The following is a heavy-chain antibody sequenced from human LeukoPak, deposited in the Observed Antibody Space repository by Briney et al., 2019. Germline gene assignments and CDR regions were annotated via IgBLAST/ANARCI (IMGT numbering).Heavy chain of an antibody. CDR1: GGSISTYY. J-gene: IGHJ5*02. CDR3: ARIPGIAVSNWFDP. CDR2: IFHSGST. Sequence: PSETLSLTCTVSGGSISTYYWSWIRQPPGKRLEWIGYIFHSGSTNYNPSLRGRVTISVDTSKNQFSLKLSSVTAADTAVYYCARIPGIAVSNWFDPWGQGTLVTVSS. D-gene: IGHD6-19*01. V-gene: IGHV4-59*12.